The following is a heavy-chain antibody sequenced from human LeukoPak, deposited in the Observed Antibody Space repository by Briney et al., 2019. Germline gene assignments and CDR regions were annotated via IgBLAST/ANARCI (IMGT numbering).Heavy chain of an antibody. CDR1: GFSLIASVMC. Sequence: SGPALVKPTQTLTLTCTFSGFSLIASVMCVSWIRQPPAKALEWLALIDWDDDKYYSTSLKTRLTISKDTFKNQVVLTMTNMDPVDTATYYCARISAYGDYYFDYWGQGTLVTVSS. CDR3: ARISAYGDYYFDY. J-gene: IGHJ4*02. V-gene: IGHV2-70*01. CDR2: IDWDDDK. D-gene: IGHD4-17*01.